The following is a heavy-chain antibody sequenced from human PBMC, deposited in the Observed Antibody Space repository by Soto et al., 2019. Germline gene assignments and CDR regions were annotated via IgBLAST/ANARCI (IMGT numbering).Heavy chain of an antibody. V-gene: IGHV3-30*18. CDR1: GFTFRNYG. Sequence: QVQLVESGGGVVRPGRSLRLTCAASGFTFRNYGMHWVRQAPGKGLEWVAGISHDGSDKYYEDSMKGRFIISRDNSENTLFLNMNSLKPEDTAVYYCAKENQHLVHDYWGQGSLVTGSS. CDR3: AKENQHLVHDY. J-gene: IGHJ4*02. CDR2: ISHDGSDK. D-gene: IGHD6-13*01.